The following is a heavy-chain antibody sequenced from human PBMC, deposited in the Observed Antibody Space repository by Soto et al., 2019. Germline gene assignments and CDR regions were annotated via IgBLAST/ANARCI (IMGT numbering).Heavy chain of an antibody. V-gene: IGHV3-74*01. J-gene: IGHJ4*02. Sequence: EVQLVESGGGLVQPGGSLRLSCAASGFTFSSYWIHWVRQAPGKGLVWVSRINSDGSSTTYADSVKGRFTISRDNAKNTLYLQMTSLRAEDTAVYYCARVSREVVPAAIDYWGQRTLVTVSS. CDR3: ARVSREVVPAAIDY. CDR2: INSDGSST. D-gene: IGHD2-2*01. CDR1: GFTFSSYW.